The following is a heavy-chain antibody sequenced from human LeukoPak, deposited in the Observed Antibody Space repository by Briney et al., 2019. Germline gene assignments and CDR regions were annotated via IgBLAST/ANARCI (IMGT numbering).Heavy chain of an antibody. CDR2: IWSDGSNK. Sequence: GRSLRLSCAASGFTFNHFGMHWVRQAPGKGLEWVAVIWSDGSNKYYADSVRGRFTLSRDDSRKTVSLQMDRMTAEDTAIYYWAKDAQRGFDYSNYFEYWGQGALVTVSS. J-gene: IGHJ4*02. V-gene: IGHV3-33*06. D-gene: IGHD4-11*01. CDR3: AKDAQRGFDYSNYFEY. CDR1: GFTFNHFG.